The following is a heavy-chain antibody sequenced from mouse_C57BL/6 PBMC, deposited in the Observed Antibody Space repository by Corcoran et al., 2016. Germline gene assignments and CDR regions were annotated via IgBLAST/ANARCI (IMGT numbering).Heavy chain of an antibody. D-gene: IGHD1-1*01. CDR2: INPYSGVP. Sequence: QIQLVQSGPELKKPGETVKISCKASGYTFTTYGMSWVKQAPGKGLKWMGWINPYSGVPTYADDFKGRFAFFLETSASTAYLQINNLQNEDTATYFCARDYYGSSLFAYWGQGTLVTVSA. V-gene: IGHV9-3*01. J-gene: IGHJ3*01. CDR1: GYTFTTYG. CDR3: ARDYYGSSLFAY.